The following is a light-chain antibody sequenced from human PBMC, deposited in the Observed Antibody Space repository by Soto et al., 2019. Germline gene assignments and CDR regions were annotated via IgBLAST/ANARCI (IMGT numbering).Light chain of an antibody. Sequence: DIQMTQSPSSLSASVGARVTITCRASQTISSWLAWYQQKPGKAPKLLIYKASTLKSGVPSRFSGSGSGTECTLTISSLQPDDFATYYCQHYNSYSEALGQGTKVDIK. CDR3: QHYNSYSEA. J-gene: IGKJ1*01. V-gene: IGKV1-5*03. CDR1: QTISSW. CDR2: KAS.